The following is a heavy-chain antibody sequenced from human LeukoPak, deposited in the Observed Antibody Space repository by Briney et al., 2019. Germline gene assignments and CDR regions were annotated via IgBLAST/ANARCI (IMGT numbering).Heavy chain of an antibody. J-gene: IGHJ4*02. CDR3: AKGHSAYGTGFDY. Sequence: PGGSLRLSCAASRITFSTFAMSWVRQAPGRGLECVSVISGGGDRTYYAETVRGRFTISRDNSKNTLYLQMSSLRADDTAIYYCAKGHSAYGTGFDYWGQGTLVTVSS. D-gene: IGHD5-12*01. CDR1: RITFSTFA. CDR2: ISGGGDRT. V-gene: IGHV3-23*01.